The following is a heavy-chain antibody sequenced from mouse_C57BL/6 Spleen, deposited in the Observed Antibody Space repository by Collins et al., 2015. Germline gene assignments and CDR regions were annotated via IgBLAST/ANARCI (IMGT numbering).Heavy chain of an antibody. CDR3: ARSYGGSSYTSFFDY. V-gene: IGHV1-76*01. CDR2: IYPGSGNT. CDR1: GYTSTDYY. J-gene: IGHJ2*01. Sequence: QVQLKQSGAELVRPGASVKLSCKASGYTSTDYYINWVKQRPGQGLEWIARIYPGSGNTYYNEKFKGKATLTAEKSSSTAYMQLSSLTSEDSAVYFCARSYGGSSYTSFFDYWGQGTTLTVSS. D-gene: IGHD1-1*01.